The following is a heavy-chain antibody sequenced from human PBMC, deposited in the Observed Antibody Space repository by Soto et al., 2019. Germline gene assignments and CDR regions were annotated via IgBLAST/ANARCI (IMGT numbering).Heavy chain of an antibody. Sequence: QVQLVQSGAEVKKPGASVKVSCKASGYTFTGYYMHWVRQAPGQGLEWMGWINPNSGGTNYAQKFQGWVPRTRDTSISTADMELGRLRSDDTAVYYCARGDQDRGYDSTIDYWGQGTLVTVSS. CDR2: INPNSGGT. D-gene: IGHD5-12*01. V-gene: IGHV1-2*04. J-gene: IGHJ4*02. CDR1: GYTFTGYY. CDR3: ARGDQDRGYDSTIDY.